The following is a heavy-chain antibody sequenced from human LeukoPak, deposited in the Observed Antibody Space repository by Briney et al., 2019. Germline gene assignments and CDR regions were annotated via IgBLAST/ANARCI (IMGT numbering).Heavy chain of an antibody. J-gene: IGHJ4*02. Sequence: PGGSLRLSCAASGFTFRSYSMNWVRQAPGKGLEWVSSISSSSSYIYYADSVKGRFTISRDNAKNSLYLQMNSLRAEDTAVYYCARVSRGYCSSTSCYAGDYWGQGTLVTVSS. CDR1: GFTFRSYS. V-gene: IGHV3-21*01. CDR3: ARVSRGYCSSTSCYAGDY. CDR2: ISSSSSYI. D-gene: IGHD2-2*01.